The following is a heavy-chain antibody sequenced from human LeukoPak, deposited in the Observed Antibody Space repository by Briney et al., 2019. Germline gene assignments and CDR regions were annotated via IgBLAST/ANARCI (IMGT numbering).Heavy chain of an antibody. CDR1: GFTFSSYW. CDR2: RKQDGSEK. Sequence: GGSLRLSCAASGFTFSSYWMSWVRQAPGKGLEWVANRKQDGSEKYYVDSVKGRFTISRDNAKNSLYLQMNSLRAEDTAVYYCAREGLRFLEWSSPDRYYGMDVWGQGTTVTVSS. D-gene: IGHD3-3*01. CDR3: AREGLRFLEWSSPDRYYGMDV. V-gene: IGHV3-7*01. J-gene: IGHJ6*02.